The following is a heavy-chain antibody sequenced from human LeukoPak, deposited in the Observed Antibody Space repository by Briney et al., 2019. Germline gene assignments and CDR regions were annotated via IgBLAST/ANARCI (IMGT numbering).Heavy chain of an antibody. V-gene: IGHV4-34*01. CDR1: GVSFSGYY. CDR2: INHSGST. Sequence: SSETLSLTCAVYGVSFSGYYWSWIRQPPGKGLEWIGEINHSGSTNYNPSLKSRVTISVDTSKNQFSLKLSSVTAADTAVYYCAKGAVAGDFDYWGQGTLVTVSS. CDR3: AKGAVAGDFDY. J-gene: IGHJ4*02. D-gene: IGHD6-19*01.